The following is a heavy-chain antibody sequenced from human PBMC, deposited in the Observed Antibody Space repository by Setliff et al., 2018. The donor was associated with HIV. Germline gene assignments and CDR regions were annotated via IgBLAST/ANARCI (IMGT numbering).Heavy chain of an antibody. CDR1: GGSISSYY. CDR2: IYYSGST. J-gene: IGHJ4*02. V-gene: IGHV4-59*01. Sequence: ASETLSLTCTVSGGSISSYYWSWIRQPPGKGLEWIGYIYYSGSTNYNPSLKSRVTISVDTSKNQFSLKLSSVTAADTAVYYCARGRMDSYYFDYWGQGTLVTVSS. CDR3: ARGRMDSYYFDY.